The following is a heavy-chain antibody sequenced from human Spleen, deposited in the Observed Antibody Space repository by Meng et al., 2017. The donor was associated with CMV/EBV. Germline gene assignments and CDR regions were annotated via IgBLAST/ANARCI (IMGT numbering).Heavy chain of an antibody. D-gene: IGHD1-7*01. Sequence: VSGRYISSGDYFWRSIPLHPRKGLGLIGYNYYCENTYYTPSLKSRVTLSVDTSKNQFSLKPSTVTAAETPVYYCVRLELRPFSFDYWGQGTLVTVSS. CDR3: VRLELRPFSFDY. J-gene: IGHJ4*02. CDR1: GRYISSGDYF. CDR2: NYYCENT. V-gene: IGHV4-31*02.